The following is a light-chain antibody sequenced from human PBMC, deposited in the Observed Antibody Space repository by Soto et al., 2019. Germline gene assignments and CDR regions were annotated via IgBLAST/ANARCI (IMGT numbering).Light chain of an antibody. CDR2: AAS. J-gene: IGKJ1*01. CDR3: LQRDSDPWT. CDR1: QDITGY. V-gene: IGKV1-9*01. Sequence: QLSHSSAFVSASVGDKDTIPCRASQDITGYLAWYQQKTGKAPKLLISAASILQSGVPSRFSGSGSGTEFTLTVSSLQPEDFATYFCLQRDSDPWTFGQ.